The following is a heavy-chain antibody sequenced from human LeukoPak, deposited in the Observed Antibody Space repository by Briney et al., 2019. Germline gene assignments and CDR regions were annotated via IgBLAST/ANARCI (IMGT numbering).Heavy chain of an antibody. Sequence: ASVKVSCKASGYTFTGYYMHWVRQAPGQGLEWMGWINPNSGGTNYAQKFQGRVTMTRDTSISTAYMELSRLRPDDTAVYYCARVACSSTSCYKALGYFDYWGQGTLVTVSS. CDR1: GYTFTGYY. CDR3: ARVACSSTSCYKALGYFDY. D-gene: IGHD2-2*02. V-gene: IGHV1-2*02. J-gene: IGHJ4*02. CDR2: INPNSGGT.